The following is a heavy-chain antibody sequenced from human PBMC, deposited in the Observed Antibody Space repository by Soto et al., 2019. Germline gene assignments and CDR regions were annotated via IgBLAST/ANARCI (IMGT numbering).Heavy chain of an antibody. CDR3: AKDGAPDVVMATIFFDY. CDR2: ISYDGSNK. CDR1: GFTFSSYG. V-gene: IGHV3-30*18. J-gene: IGHJ4*02. D-gene: IGHD5-12*01. Sequence: QVQLVESGGGVVQPGRSLRLSCAASGFTFSSYGMHWIRQAPGKGLEWVAVISYDGSNKYYADSVKGRFTISRDNSKNTLYLQMHSLRAEDTAVYYCAKDGAPDVVMATIFFDYWGQGTLVTVSS.